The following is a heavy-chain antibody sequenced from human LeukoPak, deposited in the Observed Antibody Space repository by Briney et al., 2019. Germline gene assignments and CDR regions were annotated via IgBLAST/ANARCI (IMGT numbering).Heavy chain of an antibody. CDR3: ARLGRYSSG. CDR2: INHSGST. J-gene: IGHJ4*02. V-gene: IGHV4-34*01. D-gene: IGHD6-19*01. CDR1: GGSFSGYY. Sequence: PSETLSLTCAVYGGSFSGYYWSWIRQPPGKGLEWIGEINHSGSTNYNPSLKSRVTISVDTSKNQFSLKLSSVTAADTAVYYCARLGRYSSGWGRGTLVTVSS.